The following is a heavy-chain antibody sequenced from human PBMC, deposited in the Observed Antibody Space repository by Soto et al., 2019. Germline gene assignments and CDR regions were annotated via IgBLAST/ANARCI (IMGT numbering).Heavy chain of an antibody. J-gene: IGHJ3*02. CDR2: IWYDGSNK. CDR3: ARTRGRAADDAFDI. V-gene: IGHV3-33*01. Sequence: QVQLVESGGGVVQPGRSLRLSCAASGFTFSSYGMHWVRQAPGKGLEWVAVIWYDGSNKYYADSVKGRFTISRDNSKNTRYLQMNSLRAEDTAVYYCARTRGRAADDAFDIWGQGTMVTVSS. D-gene: IGHD6-13*01. CDR1: GFTFSSYG.